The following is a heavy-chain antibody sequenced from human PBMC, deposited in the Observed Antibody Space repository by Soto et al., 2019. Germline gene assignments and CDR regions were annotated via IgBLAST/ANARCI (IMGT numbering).Heavy chain of an antibody. V-gene: IGHV4-59*01. J-gene: IGHJ6*02. CDR3: ARDQGLKAAAGYYYGMDV. D-gene: IGHD6-13*01. CDR1: GGSIISYY. CDR2: IYYSGST. Sequence: SETLSLTCTVSGGSIISYYWSWIRQPPGKGLEWIGYIYYSGSTNYNPSLKSRVTISVDTSKNQFSLKLSSVTAADTAVYYCARDQGLKAAAGYYYGMDVWGQGTTVTVSS.